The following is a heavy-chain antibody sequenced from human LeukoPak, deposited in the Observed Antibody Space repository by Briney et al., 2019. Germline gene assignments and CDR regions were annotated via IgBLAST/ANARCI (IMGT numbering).Heavy chain of an antibody. V-gene: IGHV3-74*01. D-gene: IGHD4/OR15-4a*01. J-gene: IGHJ4*02. CDR3: ARANNFDY. Sequence: GGSLRLSCTASGFTLSTYAMNWVRRAPGKGLVWVSRVNFDGSSTDYADSVKGRFTISRDNAKNTLYLQMNSLRAEDTAVYHCARANNFDYWGQGTLVTVSS. CDR1: GFTLSTYA. CDR2: VNFDGSST.